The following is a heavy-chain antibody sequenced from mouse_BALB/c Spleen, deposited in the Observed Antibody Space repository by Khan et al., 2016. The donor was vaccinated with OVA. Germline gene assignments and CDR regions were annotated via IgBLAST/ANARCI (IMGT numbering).Heavy chain of an antibody. CDR2: IWRGGST. D-gene: IGHD4-1*01. Sequence: QVQLKQSGPGLVQPSQSLSITCTVSGFSLTSYGVHWVRQSPGKGLEWLGVIWRGGSTDYNAAFISRLSISKDNSKSQVFFKMNSLQANDTAIYYCARGERLEGFDYWGQGTTLTVSS. CDR1: GFSLTSYG. V-gene: IGHV2-2*02. J-gene: IGHJ2*01. CDR3: ARGERLEGFDY.